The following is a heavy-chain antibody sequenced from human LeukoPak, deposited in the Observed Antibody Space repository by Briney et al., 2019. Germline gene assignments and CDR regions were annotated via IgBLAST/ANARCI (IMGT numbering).Heavy chain of an antibody. J-gene: IGHJ4*02. Sequence: ASVKVSCKASGYTFTGYYMHWVRQAPGQGLEWMGWINPNSGGTNYAQKFQGRVTMTRDTSISTAYMELSRLRSDDTAVYYCARPTRYSRSWYRAEIFDYWGQGTLVTVSS. D-gene: IGHD6-13*01. CDR1: GYTFTGYY. CDR3: ARPTRYSRSWYRAEIFDY. V-gene: IGHV1-2*02. CDR2: INPNSGGT.